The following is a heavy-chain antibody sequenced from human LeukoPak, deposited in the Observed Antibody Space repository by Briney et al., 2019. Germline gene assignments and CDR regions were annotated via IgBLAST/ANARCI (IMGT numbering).Heavy chain of an antibody. CDR1: GYTFTSCN. D-gene: IGHD6-25*01. CDR2: INPSTGST. Sequence: ASVKVSCKASGYTFTSCNMHWVRQAPGQGLEWMGIINPSTGSTTYAQKFRDRVTMTRDTSTSTVYMDLSSLRSEDTAVYYYAREPAAGYNWFDPWGQGTLVTVSS. V-gene: IGHV1-46*01. J-gene: IGHJ5*02. CDR3: AREPAAGYNWFDP.